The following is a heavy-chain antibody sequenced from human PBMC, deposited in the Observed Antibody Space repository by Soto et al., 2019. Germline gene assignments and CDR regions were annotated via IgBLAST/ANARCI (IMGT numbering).Heavy chain of an antibody. D-gene: IGHD3-22*01. J-gene: IGHJ3*02. CDR2: IIPIFGTA. CDR1: GVTFSSYA. V-gene: IGHV1-69*13. CDR3: ASRVDNYYDSSGYYYSAFDI. Sequence: SVKVSCKASGVTFSSYAISWVRQAPGQGLEWMGGIIPIFGTANYAQKFQGRVTITADESTSTAYMELSSLRSEDTAVYYCASRVDNYYDSSGYYYSAFDIWGQGTMVTVSS.